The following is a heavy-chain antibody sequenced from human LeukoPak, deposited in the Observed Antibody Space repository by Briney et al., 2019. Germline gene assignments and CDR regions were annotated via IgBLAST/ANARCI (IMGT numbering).Heavy chain of an antibody. D-gene: IGHD5-12*01. J-gene: IGHJ3*02. Sequence: ASVKVSCKASGYTFTGYYIHWVRQAPGQGLEWMGWINPNSGDTNYAQKFQGRVTTTRDTSISTADMELSRLRSDNTAVYYCARLSWLRHAFDIWGQGTMVTVSS. CDR3: ARLSWLRHAFDI. CDR2: INPNSGDT. V-gene: IGHV1-2*02. CDR1: GYTFTGYY.